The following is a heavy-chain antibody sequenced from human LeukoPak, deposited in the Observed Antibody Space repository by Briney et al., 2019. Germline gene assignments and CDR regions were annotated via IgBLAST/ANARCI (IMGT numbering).Heavy chain of an antibody. V-gene: IGHV3-21*01. CDR2: ISSSSGYI. J-gene: IGHJ4*02. CDR3: AREGSYYYGSGSYYKELDY. Sequence: PGGSLRLSCAASGFTFSNYNMNWVRQAPGKGLEWVSYISSSSGYIYFADSVKGRFTISRDNAKNSLCLQMNSLRAEDTAVYYCAREGSYYYGSGSYYKELDYWGQGTLVTVSS. CDR1: GFTFSNYN. D-gene: IGHD3-10*01.